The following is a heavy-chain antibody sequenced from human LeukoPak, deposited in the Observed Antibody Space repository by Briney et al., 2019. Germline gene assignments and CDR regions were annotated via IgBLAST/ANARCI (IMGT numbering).Heavy chain of an antibody. D-gene: IGHD3-10*01. V-gene: IGHV1-24*01. CDR3: ARNEDFGTPGERFDI. CDR1: GYTVGGYY. Sequence: ASVKVSCKASGYTVGGYYMHWVRQAPGKGLEWMGGFDPEDGETIYAEKFQGRVTMTEDTSTDTAYMELNSLISEDTAVYYCARNEDFGTPGERFDIWGQGTRVTVSS. CDR2: FDPEDGET. J-gene: IGHJ3*02.